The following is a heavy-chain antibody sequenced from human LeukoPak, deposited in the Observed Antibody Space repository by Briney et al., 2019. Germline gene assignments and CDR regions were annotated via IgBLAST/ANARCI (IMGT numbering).Heavy chain of an antibody. CDR1: GYSISSGYY. Sequence: PSETLSLTCTVSGYSISSGYYWGWIRPPPGKGLEWIGSIYHSGSTYYNPSLKSRVTISVDTSKNQFSLKLSSVTAADTAVYYCASSPELLYFSAVSWFDPWGQGTLVTVSS. CDR2: IYHSGST. D-gene: IGHD1-26*01. CDR3: ASSPELLYFSAVSWFDP. V-gene: IGHV4-38-2*02. J-gene: IGHJ5*02.